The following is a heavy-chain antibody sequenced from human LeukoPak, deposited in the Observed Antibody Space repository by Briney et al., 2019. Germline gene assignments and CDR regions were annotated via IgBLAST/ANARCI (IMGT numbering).Heavy chain of an antibody. D-gene: IGHD3-22*01. CDR2: IYSGGST. CDR3: ARDLVGGWDDSSGYYYGYFDY. CDR1: GFTFSSYE. V-gene: IGHV3-66*02. Sequence: GGSLRLSCAASGFTFSSYEMNWVRQAPGKGLEWVSVIYSGGSTYYADSVKGRFTISRDNSKNTLYLQMNSLRAEDTAVYYCARDLVGGWDDSSGYYYGYFDYWGQGTLVTVSS. J-gene: IGHJ4*02.